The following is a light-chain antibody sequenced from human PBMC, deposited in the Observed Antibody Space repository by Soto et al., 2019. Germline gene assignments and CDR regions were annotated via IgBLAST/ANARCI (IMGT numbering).Light chain of an antibody. Sequence: EIVLTQSPATLSLSPGEGATLSCRASQSVSSYLAWYQQKPGQAPRLLIYDASNRATGIPARFSGSGSGTDFTLTISSLEPEDFAVYYCQQRSNSLTFGPGTKVDIK. CDR1: QSVSSY. CDR3: QQRSNSLT. V-gene: IGKV3-11*01. J-gene: IGKJ3*01. CDR2: DAS.